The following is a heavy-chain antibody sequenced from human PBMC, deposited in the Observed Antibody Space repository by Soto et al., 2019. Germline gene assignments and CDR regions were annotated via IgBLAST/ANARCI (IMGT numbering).Heavy chain of an antibody. J-gene: IGHJ5*02. D-gene: IGHD4-17*01. CDR3: ARQVYGDYLGGNWFDP. CDR1: GYTFTSYY. CDR2: INPSGGST. V-gene: IGHV1-46*01. Sequence: SVKGSCQASGYTFTSYYMHWVRQAPVQGLEWMGIINPSGGSTSYAQKFQGRVTMTRDTSTSTVYMELSSLRSEDTALYFCARQVYGDYLGGNWFDPWGQGALVTVSS.